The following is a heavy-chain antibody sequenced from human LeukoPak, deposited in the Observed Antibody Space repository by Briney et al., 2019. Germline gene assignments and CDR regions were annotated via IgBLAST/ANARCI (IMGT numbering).Heavy chain of an antibody. D-gene: IGHD3-22*01. Sequence: ASVKVSCKASGYTFTSYGISWVRQAPGQGLEWMGWINPNSGGTNYAQKFQGRVTTTRDTSISTAYMELSRLRSDDTAVYYCARNLYYYDSSGYAMDVWGKGTTVTVSS. CDR1: GYTFTSYG. CDR3: ARNLYYYDSSGYAMDV. CDR2: INPNSGGT. J-gene: IGHJ6*03. V-gene: IGHV1-2*02.